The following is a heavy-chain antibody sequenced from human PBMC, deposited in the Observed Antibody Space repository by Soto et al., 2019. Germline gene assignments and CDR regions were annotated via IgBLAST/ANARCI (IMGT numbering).Heavy chain of an antibody. D-gene: IGHD2-2*02. CDR1: GYTLTELS. V-gene: IGHV1-24*01. Sequence: ASVKVSCKVSGYTLTELSMHWVRQAPGKGLEWMGGFDPEDGETIYAQKFQGRVTMTEDTSTDTAYMELSSLRSEDTAVYYCATSRYCSSTSCYRPSFDYWGQGTLVTVSS. CDR2: FDPEDGET. J-gene: IGHJ4*02. CDR3: ATSRYCSSTSCYRPSFDY.